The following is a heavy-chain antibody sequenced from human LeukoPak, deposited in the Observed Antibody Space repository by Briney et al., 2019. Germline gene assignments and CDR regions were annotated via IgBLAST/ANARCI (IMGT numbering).Heavy chain of an antibody. D-gene: IGHD6-19*01. CDR2: ISSSSSYI. V-gene: IGHV3-21*01. CDR3: ALRAYSSGPAAY. J-gene: IGHJ4*02. Sequence: GGSLRLSCAASGFTFSSYWMSWVRQAPGKGLEWVSSISSSSSYIYYADSVKGRFTISRDNAKNSLYLQMNSLRAEDTAVYYCALRAYSSGPAAYWGQGTLVTVSS. CDR1: GFTFSSYW.